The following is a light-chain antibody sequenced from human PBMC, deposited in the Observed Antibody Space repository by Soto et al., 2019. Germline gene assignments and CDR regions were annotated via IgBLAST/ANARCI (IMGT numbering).Light chain of an antibody. CDR2: AAF. J-gene: IGKJ4*01. CDR3: QQLNSYPLT. CDR1: QGVANY. V-gene: IGKV1-9*01. Sequence: DIQLTPSPSFLSASVGDRVNITCRASQGVANYFAWYQQKPGKAPKLLIYAAFTLQGGVPSRFSGSGSGTEFTLTISSLQPEDFATYYCQQLNSYPLTFGGGTKVDIK.